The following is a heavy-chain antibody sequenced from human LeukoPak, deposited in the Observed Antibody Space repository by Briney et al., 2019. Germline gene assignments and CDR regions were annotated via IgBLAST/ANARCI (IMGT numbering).Heavy chain of an antibody. V-gene: IGHV3-23*01. CDR1: GFTFSSVA. D-gene: IGHD6-13*01. J-gene: IGHJ4*02. Sequence: GGSLRLSCEASGFTFSSVAMGWVRQAPGKGLEWVSAISDAGGSTYYADSVKGRFTISRDNSKNTLFLQMRSLRAEDTAVYYGAKEGIAAAAYFDYWSQGTLVTVSS. CDR2: ISDAGGST. CDR3: AKEGIAAAAYFDY.